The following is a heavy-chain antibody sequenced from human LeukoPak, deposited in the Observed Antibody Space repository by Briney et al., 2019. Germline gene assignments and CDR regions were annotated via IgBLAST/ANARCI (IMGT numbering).Heavy chain of an antibody. D-gene: IGHD6-19*01. CDR1: QFSVTTNY. Sequence: GGSLRLSCAASQFSVTTNYMSWVRQAPGKGLEWASIIYSTGGKYYADSVKGRFTISRDNSKRTLNLQMNSLRAEDTAIYYCARCSDGWFAFDYWGQGILVTVSS. V-gene: IGHV3-66*01. J-gene: IGHJ4*02. CDR2: IYSTGGK. CDR3: ARCSDGWFAFDY.